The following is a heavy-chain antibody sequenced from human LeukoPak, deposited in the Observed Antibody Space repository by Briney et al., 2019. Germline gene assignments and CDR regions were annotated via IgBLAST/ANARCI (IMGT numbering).Heavy chain of an antibody. CDR3: ASGASSGWYYFDY. CDR1: GFTFSSYG. D-gene: IGHD6-19*01. CDR2: ISSDGSNQ. Sequence: GGSLRLSCAASGFTFSSYGMHWVRQAPGKGLEWVAVISSDGSNQDYGDSVKGRLTISRDNSKSTLYLQMNSLRPDDTAVYYCASGASSGWYYFDYWGQGTLVTVSS. V-gene: IGHV3-30*03. J-gene: IGHJ4*02.